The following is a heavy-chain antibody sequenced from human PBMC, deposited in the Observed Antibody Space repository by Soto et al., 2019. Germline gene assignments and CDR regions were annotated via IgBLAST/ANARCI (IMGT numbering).Heavy chain of an antibody. Sequence: GGSLRLSCAASGFTFSSYAMSWVRQAPGKGLEWVSAISGSGGSTYYADSVKGRFTISRDNSKNTLYLQMNSLRAEDTAVYYCAKRDIVVVAATPAEYFQHWGQGTLVTVSS. CDR2: ISGSGGST. CDR1: GFTFSSYA. V-gene: IGHV3-23*01. D-gene: IGHD2-15*01. CDR3: AKRDIVVVAATPAEYFQH. J-gene: IGHJ1*01.